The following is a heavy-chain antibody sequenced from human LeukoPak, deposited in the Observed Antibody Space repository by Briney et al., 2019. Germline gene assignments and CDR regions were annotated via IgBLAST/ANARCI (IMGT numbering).Heavy chain of an antibody. CDR2: ISTSGIYI. CDR1: GFTVSSNY. CDR3: ARDSGVGPCLFCSGFDI. J-gene: IGHJ3*02. D-gene: IGHD2-15*01. Sequence: GGSPRLSCAASGFTVSSNYMNWVRQAPGKGLEWVSPISTSGIYIYYADSVKGRFTISRDNAKKSLYLQMNSLRAEDTAVYYCARDSGVGPCLFCSGFDIWGQGTMVTVSS. V-gene: IGHV3-21*01.